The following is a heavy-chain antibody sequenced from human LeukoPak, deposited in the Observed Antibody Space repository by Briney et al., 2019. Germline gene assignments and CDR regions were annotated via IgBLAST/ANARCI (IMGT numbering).Heavy chain of an antibody. J-gene: IGHJ3*02. Sequence: SETLSLTCTVSGDSINGFYWSWIRQHPGKGLEWIGYIYYSGSTYYNPSLKSRVTISVDTSKNQFSLKLSSVTAADTAVYYCAGRLWRRDGYNLSAFDIWGQGTMVTVSS. D-gene: IGHD5-24*01. CDR2: IYYSGST. CDR1: GDSINGFY. CDR3: AGRLWRRDGYNLSAFDI. V-gene: IGHV4-59*01.